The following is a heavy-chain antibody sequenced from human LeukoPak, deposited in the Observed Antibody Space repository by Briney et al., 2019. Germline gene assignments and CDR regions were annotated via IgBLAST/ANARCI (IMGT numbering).Heavy chain of an antibody. D-gene: IGHD5-24*01. V-gene: IGHV5-51*01. J-gene: IGHJ4*02. CDR2: IYPRHSHT. CDR1: GYIFTSYW. CDR3: ARRDGYNFVY. Sequence: GXSLEISCQGSGYIFTSYWIGWGRQVPGKGVEWMWIIYPRHSHTRYSPSFQVQVTISAAKSISTAYLQWSSLKASDTAMYYCARRDGYNFVYWGQGTLVTVSS.